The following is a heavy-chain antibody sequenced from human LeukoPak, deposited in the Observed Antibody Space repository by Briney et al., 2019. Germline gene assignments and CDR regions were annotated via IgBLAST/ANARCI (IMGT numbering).Heavy chain of an antibody. D-gene: IGHD1-1*01. CDR1: GGSISSYY. V-gene: IGHV4-39*07. Sequence: PSETLSLTCTVSGGSISSYYWGWIRQPPGKGLEWIGSIYHSGSTYYNPSLKSRVTISVDTSKNQFSLKLSSVTAADTAVYYCAREGPTSFSDYWGQGTLVTVSS. CDR2: IYHSGST. J-gene: IGHJ4*02. CDR3: AREGPTSFSDY.